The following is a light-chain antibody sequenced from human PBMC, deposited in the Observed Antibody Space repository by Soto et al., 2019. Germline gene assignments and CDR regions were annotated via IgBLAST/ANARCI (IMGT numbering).Light chain of an antibody. Sequence: IVMTQSPDSLAVSLGDSATINCNSSQIFLSSSNNLNYLAWYQQRPGQPPRLLITRASTRETGVPDRFSGSGSGTDFTLTISSLQAEDVAVYYCQQYYGSPVTFGQGTRLEIK. J-gene: IGKJ5*01. CDR1: QIFLSSSNNLNY. CDR2: RAS. V-gene: IGKV4-1*01. CDR3: QQYYGSPVT.